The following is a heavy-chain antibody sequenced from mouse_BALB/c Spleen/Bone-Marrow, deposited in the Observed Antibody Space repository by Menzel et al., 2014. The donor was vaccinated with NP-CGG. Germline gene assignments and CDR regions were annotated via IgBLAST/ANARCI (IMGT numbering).Heavy chain of an antibody. Sequence: EVQLQQSGAELVKPGASVKSSCTASGFNIKDTYMHWVKQRPEQGLEWIGRIDPANGNTKDDPKFQGKATITADTSSNTAYLQLSSRTSEDTAVYYCARWEYYAMDYWGQGTSVTVSS. CDR3: ARWEYYAMDY. CDR1: GFNIKDTY. V-gene: IGHV14-3*02. J-gene: IGHJ4*01. D-gene: IGHD4-1*01. CDR2: IDPANGNT.